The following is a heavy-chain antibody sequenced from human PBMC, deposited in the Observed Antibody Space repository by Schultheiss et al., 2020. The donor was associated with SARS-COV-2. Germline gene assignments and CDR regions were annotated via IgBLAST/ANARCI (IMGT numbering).Heavy chain of an antibody. Sequence: ASVKVSCKASGYTFTSYAMHWVRQAPGQRLEWMGWIIPIFGTANYAQKFRGRVTMTRDTSTSIVYMEVSRLRSEDTAVYYCARVRSSSWDGPYYYGMDVWGQGTTVTVSS. CDR2: IIPIFGTA. D-gene: IGHD6-13*01. V-gene: IGHV1-3*01. CDR3: ARVRSSSWDGPYYYGMDV. CDR1: GYTFTSYA. J-gene: IGHJ6*02.